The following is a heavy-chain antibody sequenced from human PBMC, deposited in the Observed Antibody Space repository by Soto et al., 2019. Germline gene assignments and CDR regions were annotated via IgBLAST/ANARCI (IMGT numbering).Heavy chain of an antibody. V-gene: IGHV2-5*02. J-gene: IGHJ4*02. CDR2: IYWDDDK. CDR3: AHVYGGYDNFDY. CDR1: GFSLSTSGVG. Sequence: QITLKESGPTLVKPTQALTLTCTFSGFSLSTSGVGVGWIRQPPGKALEWLALIYWDDDKRFSPSLKSRLTITKDTSKNQVVLTMTNMDPVDTATYYCAHVYGGYDNFDYWGQGTLVTVSS. D-gene: IGHD5-12*01.